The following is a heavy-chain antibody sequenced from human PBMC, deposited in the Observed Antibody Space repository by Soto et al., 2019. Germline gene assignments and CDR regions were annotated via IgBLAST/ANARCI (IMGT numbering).Heavy chain of an antibody. D-gene: IGHD3-22*01. CDR3: AREKYDSSGRNWFDP. CDR1: GGSISSGDYY. Sequence: SETMSLTCTVSGGSISSGDYYWSWIRQPPGKGLEWIGCIYYSGSTYYNPSLKSRVTISVDTSKNQFSLKLSSVTAADTAVYYCAREKYDSSGRNWFDPWGQGTLVTVS. J-gene: IGHJ5*02. V-gene: IGHV4-30-4*01. CDR2: IYYSGST.